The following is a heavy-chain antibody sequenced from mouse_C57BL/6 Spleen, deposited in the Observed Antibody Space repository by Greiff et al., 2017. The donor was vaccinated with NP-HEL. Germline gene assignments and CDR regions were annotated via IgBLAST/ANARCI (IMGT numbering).Heavy chain of an antibody. J-gene: IGHJ4*01. CDR1: GFTFSDYY. CDR2: INYDGSST. D-gene: IGHD2-4*01. V-gene: IGHV5-16*01. Sequence: DVKLVESEGGLVQPGRSMKLSCTASGFTFSDYYMAWVRQVPEKGLEWVANINYDGSSTYYLDSLKSRFIISRDNAKNILYLQMSSLKSEDTATYYCARERYYDYDEGYAMDYWGQGTSVTVSS. CDR3: ARERYYDYDEGYAMDY.